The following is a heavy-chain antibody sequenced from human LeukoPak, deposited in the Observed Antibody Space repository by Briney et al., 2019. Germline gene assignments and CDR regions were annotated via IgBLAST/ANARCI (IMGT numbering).Heavy chain of an antibody. Sequence: ASVKVSCKTSGFTFTLYDINWVRQATGQGLEWMGWMNGNSGDTGYAQKFQGRVTMTRNTSISTAYMELSNLRSEDTAVYYCVRGRFIAGAGDWGQGTPVTVPS. CDR1: GFTFTLYD. CDR2: MNGNSGDT. V-gene: IGHV1-8*01. D-gene: IGHD1-26*01. CDR3: VRGRFIAGAGD. J-gene: IGHJ1*01.